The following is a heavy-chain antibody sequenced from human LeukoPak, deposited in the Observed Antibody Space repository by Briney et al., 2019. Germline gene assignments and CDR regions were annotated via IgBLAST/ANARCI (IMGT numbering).Heavy chain of an antibody. V-gene: IGHV5-51*01. CDR1: GYSFTSYW. J-gene: IGHJ4*02. Sequence: PGESLKISCKGSGYSFTSYWIGWVRQMPGKGLEWMGIIYPGDSDTRYSPSFQGQVTISADKSTSTAYLQWSSLKASDTAIYYCARSPESSGWYGVIYFDYWGQGTLVTVSS. CDR2: IYPGDSDT. CDR3: ARSPESSGWYGVIYFDY. D-gene: IGHD6-19*01.